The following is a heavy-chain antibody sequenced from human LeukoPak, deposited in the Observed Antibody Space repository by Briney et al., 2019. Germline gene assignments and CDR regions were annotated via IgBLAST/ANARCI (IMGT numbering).Heavy chain of an antibody. CDR3: AKDDQVPAAINFDY. Sequence: PGGSLRLSCAASGFTFSSYAMSWVRQAPGKGLEWVSAISGSGGSTNFADSVEGRFTISRDNSKNTLYLQMNSLRAEDTAVYYCAKDDQVPAAINFDYWGQGTLVTVSS. CDR1: GFTFSSYA. V-gene: IGHV3-23*01. D-gene: IGHD2-2*01. J-gene: IGHJ4*02. CDR2: ISGSGGST.